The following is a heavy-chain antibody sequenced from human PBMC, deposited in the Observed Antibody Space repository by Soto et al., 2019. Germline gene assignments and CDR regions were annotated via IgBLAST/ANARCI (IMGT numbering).Heavy chain of an antibody. CDR1: GFTFSEYG. V-gene: IGHV3-33*01. J-gene: IGHJ4*02. CDR2: VWYDGSKK. Sequence: GGSLRLSCAASGFTFSEYGMHWVRQAPGKGLEWVAVVWYDGSKKYYIEYPQKFQGRITMTRDTSTNTVYMELSSLTSEDTAVYYCARGQQLGTWGFLDYWGLGTLVTVSS. D-gene: IGHD6-13*01. CDR3: ARGQQLGTWGFLDY.